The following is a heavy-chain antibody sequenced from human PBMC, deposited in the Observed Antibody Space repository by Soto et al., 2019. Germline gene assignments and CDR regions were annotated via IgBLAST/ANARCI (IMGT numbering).Heavy chain of an antibody. CDR1: GFTFSNAW. Sequence: GGSLRLSCAASGFTFSNAWMSWVRQAPGKGLEWVGRIKSKTDGGTTDYAAPVKGRFTISRDDSKNTLYLQMNSLKTEVTAVYYCTTGSDVVVPAADAFDIWGQGTMVTVSS. CDR2: IKSKTDGGTT. V-gene: IGHV3-15*01. J-gene: IGHJ3*02. CDR3: TTGSDVVVPAADAFDI. D-gene: IGHD2-2*01.